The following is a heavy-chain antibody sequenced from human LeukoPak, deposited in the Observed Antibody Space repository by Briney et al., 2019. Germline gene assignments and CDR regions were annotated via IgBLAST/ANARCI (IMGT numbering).Heavy chain of an antibody. CDR3: ARERHSSGWHPA. Sequence: PGGSLRLSCAASGFTFSSYSMNWVCQAPGKGLEWVSYISSSSSTIYYADSVKGRFTISRDNAKNSLYLQMNSLRAEDTAVYYCARERHSSGWHPAGGQGTLVTVSS. J-gene: IGHJ4*02. D-gene: IGHD6-19*01. V-gene: IGHV3-48*01. CDR1: GFTFSSYS. CDR2: ISSSSSTI.